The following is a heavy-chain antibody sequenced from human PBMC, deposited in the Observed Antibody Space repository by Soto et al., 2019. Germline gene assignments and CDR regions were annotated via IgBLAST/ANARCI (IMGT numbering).Heavy chain of an antibody. V-gene: IGHV1-2*04. Sequence: ASVKVSCKASGYTFSDFSMHWVRQAPGQGLEWVGWMNPDTGGTNYAQKFQGWVTMTRDTSISTAYMELSRLRSDDTAVYYCARDPYTSSSGYYYGMDAWGQGTTVTVSS. CDR1: GYTFSDFS. D-gene: IGHD6-13*01. CDR3: ARDPYTSSSGYYYGMDA. CDR2: MNPDTGGT. J-gene: IGHJ6*02.